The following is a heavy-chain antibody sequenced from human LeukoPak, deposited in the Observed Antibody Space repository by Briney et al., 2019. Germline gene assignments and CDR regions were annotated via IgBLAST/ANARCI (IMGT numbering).Heavy chain of an antibody. V-gene: IGHV4-30-4*01. D-gene: IGHD1-26*01. CDR2: IYHSGNT. Sequence: SETLSLTCTVSGGSISSGDHSWSWIRQPPGKGLEWIGYIYHSGNTYYNPSLKSRLIISVDTSKNQFSLKLSSVTAADTAVYYCAREVRFSGRTEWGQGTLVTVSS. J-gene: IGHJ4*02. CDR3: AREVRFSGRTE. CDR1: GGSISSGDHS.